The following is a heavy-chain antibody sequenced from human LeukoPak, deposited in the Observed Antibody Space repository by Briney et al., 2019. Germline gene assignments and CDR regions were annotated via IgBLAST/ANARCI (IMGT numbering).Heavy chain of an antibody. CDR3: ASAAKASYYYYYYMDV. CDR1: GGSISSGSYY. CDR2: IYTSGST. J-gene: IGHJ6*03. D-gene: IGHD2-2*01. V-gene: IGHV4-61*02. Sequence: TSETLSPTCTVSGGSISSGSYYWSWIRQPAGKGLEWIGRIYTSGSTNYNPSLKSRVTISVDTSKNQFSLKLSSVTAADTAVYCCASAAKASYYYYYYMDVWGKGTTVTVSS.